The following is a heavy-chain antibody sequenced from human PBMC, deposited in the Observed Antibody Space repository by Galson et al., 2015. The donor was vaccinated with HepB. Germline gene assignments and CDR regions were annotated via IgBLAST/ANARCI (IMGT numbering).Heavy chain of an antibody. CDR1: GGSISSYY. CDR2: INHSGST. J-gene: IGHJ3*02. Sequence: ETLSLTCTVSGGSISSYYWSWIRQPPGKGLEWIGEINHSGSTNYNPSLKSRVTISVDTSKNQFSLKLSSVTAADTAVYYCARDYYDSSGYYYGGDAFDIWGQGTMVTVSS. D-gene: IGHD3-22*01. CDR3: ARDYYDSSGYYYGGDAFDI. V-gene: IGHV4-34*01.